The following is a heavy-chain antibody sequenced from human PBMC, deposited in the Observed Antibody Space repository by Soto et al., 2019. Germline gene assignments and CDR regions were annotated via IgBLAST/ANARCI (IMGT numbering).Heavy chain of an antibody. J-gene: IGHJ4*02. CDR3: AHGSCSSADCYPNPYLDY. CDR2: IYWDDDE. V-gene: IGHV2-5*02. CDR1: GFSLSTTAEG. D-gene: IGHD2-2*01. Sequence: QITLKESGPTLVKPTQTLTLTCTFSGFSLSTTAEGVGWIRQPPGKALEWLALIYWDDDERSSPSLKSRLTITKHTSKNQVVLTMTIVDPVDTATYYCAHGSCSSADCYPNPYLDYWGQGILVTVSS.